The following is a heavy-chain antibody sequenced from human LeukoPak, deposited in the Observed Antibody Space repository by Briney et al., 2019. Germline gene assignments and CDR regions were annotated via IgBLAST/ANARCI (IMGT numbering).Heavy chain of an antibody. V-gene: IGHV4-59*01. CDR3: ARVPPPLDSFGADS. CDR1: GGSISPYY. Sequence: PSETLSLTCTVSGGSISPYYWTWIRQPPGKGLESIGYIYYTGSTNYSPSLKSRVTISLDTSRSQFSLKLSSVTAADTAVYYCARVPPPLDSFGADSWGQGNLVTVSS. J-gene: IGHJ5*02. CDR2: IYYTGST. D-gene: IGHD3-10*01.